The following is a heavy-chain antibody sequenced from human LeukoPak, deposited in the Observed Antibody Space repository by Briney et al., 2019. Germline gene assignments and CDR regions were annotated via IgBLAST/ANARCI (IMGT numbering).Heavy chain of an antibody. J-gene: IGHJ4*02. Sequence: PGGSLRLSCAASGFTFSSYALSWVRQAPGKGLEWVSAISGSGGSTYYADSVKGRFTISRDNSKNTLYLQMNSLRAEDTAVYYCAKVPGSGSYSYYFDYWGQGTLVTVSS. CDR1: GFTFSSYA. CDR2: ISGSGGST. CDR3: AKVPGSGSYSYYFDY. D-gene: IGHD3-10*01. V-gene: IGHV3-23*01.